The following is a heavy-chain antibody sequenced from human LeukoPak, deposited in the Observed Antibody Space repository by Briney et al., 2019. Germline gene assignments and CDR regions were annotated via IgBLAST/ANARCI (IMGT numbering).Heavy chain of an antibody. J-gene: IGHJ4*02. Sequence: ASVKVSCKASGYTFTSYDINWVRQATGQGLEWMGWMNPNSGNTGYAQKFQGGVTMTRNTSISTAYMELSSLRSEDTAVYYCASVPSRWYPQGNDGHHDYWGQGTLVTVSS. CDR3: ASVPSRWYPQGNDGHHDY. CDR1: GYTFTSYD. CDR2: MNPNSGNT. V-gene: IGHV1-8*01. D-gene: IGHD6-13*01.